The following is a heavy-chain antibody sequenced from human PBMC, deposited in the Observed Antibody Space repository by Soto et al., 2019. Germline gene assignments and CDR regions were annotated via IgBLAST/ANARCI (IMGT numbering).Heavy chain of an antibody. CDR1: GFTFETYG. Sequence: GGSLRLSCAASGFTFETYGMHWVRQAPGKGLEWMAVISYDGSNKYYADSVKGRFTISRDNSKNTLYMQMNSLRAEDTAIYYSAKDHIVAAAADYWAQGT. J-gene: IGHJ4*02. CDR2: ISYDGSNK. V-gene: IGHV3-30*18. CDR3: AKDHIVAAAADY. D-gene: IGHD2-2*01.